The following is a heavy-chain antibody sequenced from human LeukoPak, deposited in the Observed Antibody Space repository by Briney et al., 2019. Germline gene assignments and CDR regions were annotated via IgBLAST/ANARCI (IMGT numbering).Heavy chain of an antibody. CDR3: ARSGGDDDAFDI. D-gene: IGHD3-10*01. CDR1: GFTFSSYD. CDR2: IGTAGDT. Sequence: GGSLRLSCAASGFTFSSYDMHWVRQATGKGLEWVSAIGTAGDTYYPGSVKGRSTISRENAKNSLYLQMNSLRAGDTAVYYCARSGGDDDAFDIWGQGTMVTVSS. J-gene: IGHJ3*02. V-gene: IGHV3-13*01.